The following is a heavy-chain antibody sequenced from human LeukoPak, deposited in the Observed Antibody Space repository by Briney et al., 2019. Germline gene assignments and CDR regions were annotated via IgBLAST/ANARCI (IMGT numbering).Heavy chain of an antibody. J-gene: IGHJ4*02. CDR2: IRQDGSER. V-gene: IGHV3-7*01. CDR1: GFIFSNYW. D-gene: IGHD5-12*01. CDR3: ARDWGSTGYDLYDS. Sequence: PGGSLRLSCAASGFIFSNYWMTWVRQAPGKGLEWVAHIRQDGSERHYVDSVKALFTISRDNANNSLDLQMDSLRAEDAAVYYCARDWGSTGYDLYDSWGQGTLVTVSS.